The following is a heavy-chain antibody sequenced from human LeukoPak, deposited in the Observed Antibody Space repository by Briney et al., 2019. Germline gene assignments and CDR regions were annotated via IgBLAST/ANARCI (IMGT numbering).Heavy chain of an antibody. D-gene: IGHD2-15*01. V-gene: IGHV4-4*07. CDR3: ARGGGGRYCSGGSGYSDC. Sequence: PSETLSLTCTVSGVSISSYSWSWVRQPAGKGLEWIWHIYTSGSTNYNPTNYNPSLKSRVTMSVDTSKNQFSLKLRSVTAADTAVYYCARGGGGRYCSGGSGYSDCWGQGTLVTVSS. CDR1: GVSISSYS. CDR2: IYTSGSTNYNPT. J-gene: IGHJ4*02.